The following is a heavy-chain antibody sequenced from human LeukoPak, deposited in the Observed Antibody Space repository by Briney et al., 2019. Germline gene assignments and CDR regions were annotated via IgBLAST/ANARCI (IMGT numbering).Heavy chain of an antibody. CDR1: GGSISSGGYY. Sequence: PSETLSLTCTVSGGSISSGGYYWSWIRQHPGKGLEWIGYIYYSGSTYYNPSLKSRVTISVDTSKNQFSLKLSSVTAADTAVYYCATYGSGSYPGAFDIWGQGTMVTVSS. CDR3: ATYGSGSYPGAFDI. V-gene: IGHV4-31*03. D-gene: IGHD3-10*01. J-gene: IGHJ3*02. CDR2: IYYSGST.